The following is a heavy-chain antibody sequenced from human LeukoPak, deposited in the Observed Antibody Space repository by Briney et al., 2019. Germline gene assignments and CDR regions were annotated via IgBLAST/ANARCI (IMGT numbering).Heavy chain of an antibody. D-gene: IGHD2-2*01. CDR3: ARDPIRKNIVVPGFDI. CDR1: GYTFTSYG. J-gene: IGHJ3*02. CDR2: ISAYNGNT. V-gene: IGHV1-18*04. Sequence: ASVKVSCKASGYTFTSYGISWVRQAPGQGLEWMGWISAYNGNTNYAQKVQGRVTMTTDTFTSTAYMELRSLRSGDTAVYYCARDPIRKNIVVPGFDIWGQGTMVTVSS.